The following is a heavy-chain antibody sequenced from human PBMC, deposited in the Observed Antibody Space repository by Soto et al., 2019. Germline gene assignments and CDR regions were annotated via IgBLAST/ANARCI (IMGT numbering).Heavy chain of an antibody. Sequence: GSLRLSCAASGFTFRNYWMSWVRQAPGKGLEWVANIKQDGSEKYNVDSVRGRFTISRDNDKESVYLQMNSLRNADTAVYFCARWLQSRGYFDFWGQGTQVTVSS. CDR1: GFTFRNYW. V-gene: IGHV3-7*01. D-gene: IGHD3-10*01. J-gene: IGHJ4*02. CDR3: ARWLQSRGYFDF. CDR2: IKQDGSEK.